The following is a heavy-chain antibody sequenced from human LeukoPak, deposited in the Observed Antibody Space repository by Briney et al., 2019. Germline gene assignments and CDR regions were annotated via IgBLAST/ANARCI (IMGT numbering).Heavy chain of an antibody. CDR2: IYYSGST. J-gene: IGHJ6*02. Sequence: SETLSLTCTVSGGSISSYYWSWIRQPPGKGLEWIGYIYYSGSTNYNPSLKSRVTISVDTSKNQFSLKLSSVTAADMAVYYCARHYCSGGSCYDYYYYGMDVWGQGTTVTVSS. CDR3: ARHYCSGGSCYDYYYYGMDV. D-gene: IGHD2-15*01. CDR1: GGSISSYY. V-gene: IGHV4-59*08.